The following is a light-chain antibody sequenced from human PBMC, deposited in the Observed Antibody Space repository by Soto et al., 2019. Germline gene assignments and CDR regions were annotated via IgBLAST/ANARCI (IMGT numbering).Light chain of an antibody. V-gene: IGKV3-20*01. J-gene: IGKJ1*01. Sequence: EIVLTQSPGTLSLSPGERATLSCRASQSVTSSYLAWYHQKPGQAPRLLIYDASNRATGIPDRFSGSGSGTDFTLTISRLEPDDFAVYYCQQYGSSPRTFGPGTKVEIK. CDR2: DAS. CDR3: QQYGSSPRT. CDR1: QSVTSSY.